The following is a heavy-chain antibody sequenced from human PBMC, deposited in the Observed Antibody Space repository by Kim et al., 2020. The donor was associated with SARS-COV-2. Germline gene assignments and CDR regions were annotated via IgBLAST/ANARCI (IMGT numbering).Heavy chain of an antibody. CDR3: ASNSLEMATVRLDY. D-gene: IGHD4-4*01. Sequence: AQKFQGRVTITADESTSIAYMELSSLRSEDTAVYYCASNSLEMATVRLDYWGQGTLVTVSS. V-gene: IGHV1-69*01. J-gene: IGHJ4*02.